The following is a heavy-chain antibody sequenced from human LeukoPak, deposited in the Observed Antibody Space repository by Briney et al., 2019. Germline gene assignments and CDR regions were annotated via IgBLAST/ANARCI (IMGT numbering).Heavy chain of an antibody. CDR2: IRYDGSNK. J-gene: IGHJ4*02. Sequence: GGSLRLSCAASGFTFSSYGMHWVRQAPGKGLEWVAFIRYDGSNKYYADSVKGRFTISRDNSKNTLYLQMNSLRAEDTAVYYCARYLRYYDSSGYYKAFDYWGQGTLVTVSS. CDR1: GFTFSSYG. D-gene: IGHD3-22*01. CDR3: ARYLRYYDSSGYYKAFDY. V-gene: IGHV3-30*02.